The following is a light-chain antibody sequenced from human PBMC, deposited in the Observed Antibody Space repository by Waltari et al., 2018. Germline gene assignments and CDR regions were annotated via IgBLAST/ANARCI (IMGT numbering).Light chain of an antibody. CDR3: LLSYSDAVV. V-gene: IGLV7-46*01. Sequence: QAVVTQEPSLTVSPGGTVTLTCGSSTGAVTSGHYPYWFQQKPGQAPRTLIYNTNTKPAWRPARFSGSLLGGKAALTLSGAQPEDEAEYYCLLSYSDAVVFGGGTKLTVL. CDR1: TGAVTSGHY. CDR2: NTN. J-gene: IGLJ2*01.